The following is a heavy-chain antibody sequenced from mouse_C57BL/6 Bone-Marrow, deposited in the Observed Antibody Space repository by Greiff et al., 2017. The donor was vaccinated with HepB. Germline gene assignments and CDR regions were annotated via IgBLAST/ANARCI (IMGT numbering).Heavy chain of an antibody. V-gene: IGHV1-64*01. J-gene: IGHJ4*01. Sequence: QVQLKESGAELVKPGASVKLSCKASGYTFTSYWMHWVKQRPGQGLEWIGMIHPNSGSTNYNEKFKSKATLTVDKSSSTAYMQLSSLTSEDSAVYYCAREGLLRYLALYYYAMDYWGQGTSVTVSS. D-gene: IGHD1-1*01. CDR1: GYTFTSYW. CDR2: IHPNSGST. CDR3: AREGLLRYLALYYYAMDY.